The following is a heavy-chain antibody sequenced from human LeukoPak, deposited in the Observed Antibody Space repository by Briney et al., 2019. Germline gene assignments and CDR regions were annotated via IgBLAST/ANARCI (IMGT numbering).Heavy chain of an antibody. D-gene: IGHD3-16*01. J-gene: IGHJ4*02. CDR3: AFSLGVLPDSPMRY. CDR2: ISGSGGST. CDR1: GFTFSSYW. V-gene: IGHV3-23*01. Sequence: GGSLRLSCAVSGFTFSSYWMSWVRQAPGKGLEWVSAISGSGGSTYYADSVKGRFTISRDNSKNTLYLQMNSLRAEDTAVYYCAFSLGVLPDSPMRYWGQGTLVTVSS.